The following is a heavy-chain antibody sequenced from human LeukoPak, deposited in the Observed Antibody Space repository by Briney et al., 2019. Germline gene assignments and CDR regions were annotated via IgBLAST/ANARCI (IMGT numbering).Heavy chain of an antibody. J-gene: IGHJ3*02. CDR2: IYYSGST. Sequence: SETLSLTCTVSGGSISSYYWSWIRQPPGKGLEWIGYIYYSGSTNYNPSLKSRVTISVDTSKNQFSLKLSSVTAADTAMYYCARGAYKDAFDIWGQGTMVTVSS. D-gene: IGHD1-1*01. CDR3: ARGAYKDAFDI. V-gene: IGHV4-59*01. CDR1: GGSISSYY.